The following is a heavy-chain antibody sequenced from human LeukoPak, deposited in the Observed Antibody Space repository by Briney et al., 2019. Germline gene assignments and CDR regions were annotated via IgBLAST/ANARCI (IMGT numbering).Heavy chain of an antibody. V-gene: IGHV3-21*01. CDR1: GFTFSSYS. CDR3: AREIHFTMVRGVIPFFDY. CDR2: ISSSSSYI. D-gene: IGHD3-10*01. Sequence: GGSLRLSCAASGFTFSSYSMNWVRQAPGKGLEWVSSISSSSSYIYYADSVKGRFTISIDNAKNSLYLQMNSLRAEDTAVYYCAREIHFTMVRGVIPFFDYWGQGTLVTVSS. J-gene: IGHJ4*02.